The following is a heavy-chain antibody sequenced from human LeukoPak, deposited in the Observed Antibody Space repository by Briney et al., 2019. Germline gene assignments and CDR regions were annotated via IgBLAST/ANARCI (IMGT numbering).Heavy chain of an antibody. J-gene: IGHJ4*02. D-gene: IGHD3-22*01. CDR3: ARGRLHYETYYYDSSGYKVLDY. V-gene: IGHV4-34*01. CDR2: INHTGST. CDR1: GGSFSVYY. Sequence: SETLSLTCAVSGGSFSVYYWSWIRQPPGKGLEWIGEINHTGSTNYNPSLTSRVTISVDTSKNQFSLRLSSVTAADTAVYYCARGRLHYETYYYDSSGYKVLDYWGQGTLVTVSS.